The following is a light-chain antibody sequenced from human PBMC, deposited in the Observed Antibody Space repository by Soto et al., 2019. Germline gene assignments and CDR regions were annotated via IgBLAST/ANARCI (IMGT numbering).Light chain of an antibody. V-gene: IGLV2-14*03. CDR1: SSDVGGYNY. Sequence: QSVLTQPASVSGSPGQSITISRTGTSSDVGGYNYVSWYQQHPGKAPKLMIYDVSDRPSGVSNRFSGSKSGNTASLTISGLQAEDESGYYCGSYTTTSALVVFGGGTKVTVL. J-gene: IGLJ2*01. CDR2: DVS. CDR3: GSYTTTSALVV.